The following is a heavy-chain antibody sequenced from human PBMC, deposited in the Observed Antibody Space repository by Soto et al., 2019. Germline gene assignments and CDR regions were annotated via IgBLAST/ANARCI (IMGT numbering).Heavy chain of an antibody. V-gene: IGHV3-23*01. CDR3: ARRGPGTYFDY. J-gene: IGHJ4*02. CDR1: GFTFSSDW. D-gene: IGHD6-13*01. CDR2: VSGSGGST. Sequence: GGSLRLSCAASGFTFSSDWMHWVRQAPGKGLEWVSAVSGSGGSTYYADSVKGRFTISRDNSKNTLYLQMNSLRAEDTAVYYCARRGPGTYFDYWGQGTLVTVSS.